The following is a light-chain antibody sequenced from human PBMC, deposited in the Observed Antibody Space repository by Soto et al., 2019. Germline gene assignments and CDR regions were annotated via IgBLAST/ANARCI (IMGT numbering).Light chain of an antibody. Sequence: DIQMTQSPSTLSASVGDRVTITCRASQSINSWLAWYQQKPGKAPKLLIYKASSLESGVPSRFSGSGSGTEFTLTISSLQPDDFATYYCQQYNSYSLTFGGGTKVEIK. CDR3: QQYNSYSLT. CDR1: QSINSW. V-gene: IGKV1-5*03. J-gene: IGKJ4*01. CDR2: KAS.